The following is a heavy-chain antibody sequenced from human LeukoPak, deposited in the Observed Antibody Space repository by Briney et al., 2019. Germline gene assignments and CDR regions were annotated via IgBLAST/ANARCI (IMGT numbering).Heavy chain of an antibody. Sequence: ASVKVSCKASGYTFTNYGVHWVRQAPGQSLEWMGWISTASGNTRYSQNFQGRVTITTDISASTAYMELSSLKSEDTAVYYCARSTPAAGTLYFDYWGQGALVTVS. J-gene: IGHJ4*02. D-gene: IGHD6-13*01. CDR2: ISTASGNT. CDR3: ARSTPAAGTLYFDY. CDR1: GYTFTNYG. V-gene: IGHV1-3*04.